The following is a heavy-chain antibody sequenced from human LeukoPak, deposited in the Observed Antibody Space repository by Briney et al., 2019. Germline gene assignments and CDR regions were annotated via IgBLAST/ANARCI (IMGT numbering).Heavy chain of an antibody. CDR1: GGSFSGYY. D-gene: IGHD3-16*01. J-gene: IGHJ6*04. CDR3: ARSPRGIYYYYYGMDV. CDR2: INHSGST. V-gene: IGHV4-34*01. Sequence: SETLSLTCAVYGGSFSGYYWSWIRQPPGKGLEGIGEINHSGSTNYNPSLTSRVTISVDTCKNQFSLKLSSVTAADTAVYYCARSPRGIYYYYYGMDVWGKGTTVTVSS.